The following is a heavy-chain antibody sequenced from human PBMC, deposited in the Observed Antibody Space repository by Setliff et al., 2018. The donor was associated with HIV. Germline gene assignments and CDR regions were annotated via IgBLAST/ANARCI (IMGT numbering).Heavy chain of an antibody. J-gene: IGHJ3*02. V-gene: IGHV1-2*02. D-gene: IGHD6-13*01. CDR1: GDAFTDYY. Sequence: VASVKVSCKASGDAFTDYYIHWVRQAPGQGLEWMGWINPNSGGTNYAQKFQGRVTMTRDTSISTAFMDLSRLRSDDTAVYYCARDPGYKSSWYGAFDIWGQGTMVTVS. CDR2: INPNSGGT. CDR3: ARDPGYKSSWYGAFDI.